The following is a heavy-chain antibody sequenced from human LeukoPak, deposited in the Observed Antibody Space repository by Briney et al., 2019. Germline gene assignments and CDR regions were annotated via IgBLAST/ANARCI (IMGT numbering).Heavy chain of an antibody. V-gene: IGHV5-51*01. CDR3: ARHGALGAGSSWYAY. CDR2: IYPDDSDT. Sequence: GESLKISCKGSGYSITKYWIGWVRQMPGKGLEWMGIIYPDDSDTRYSPSFQGQVTISADKSINTAYLQWSSLKASDTAMYYCARHGALGAGSSWYAYWGQGTQVTVSS. D-gene: IGHD6-13*01. CDR1: GYSITKYW. J-gene: IGHJ4*02.